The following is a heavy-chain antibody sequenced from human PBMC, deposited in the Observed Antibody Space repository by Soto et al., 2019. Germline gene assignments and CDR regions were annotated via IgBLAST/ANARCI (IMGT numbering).Heavy chain of an antibody. D-gene: IGHD3-10*01. CDR2: IYYSGST. V-gene: IGHV4-39*07. CDR3: ASMGYHYGSGSYPLDY. Sequence: SETLSLTCTVSGGSISSSNYHWGWIRQPPGKGLEWIGSIYYSGSTYYNPSLKSRVTTSLDTSKNQFSLNLRSVTAADTAVYYCASMGYHYGSGSYPLDYWGQGTLVTVSS. J-gene: IGHJ4*01. CDR1: GGSISSSNYH.